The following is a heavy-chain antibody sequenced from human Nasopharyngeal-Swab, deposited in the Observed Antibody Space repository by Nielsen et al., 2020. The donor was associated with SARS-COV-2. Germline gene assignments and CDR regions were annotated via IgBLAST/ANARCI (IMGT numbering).Heavy chain of an antibody. CDR2: IYYSGST. CDR3: ARDNYYGSGSYYNVRGFDP. D-gene: IGHD3-10*01. Sequence: SETLSLTCTVSGVSISSGGYYWSWIRQHPGKGLEWIGYIYYSGSTYYNPSLKSRVTISVDTSKNQFSLKLSSVTAADTAVYYCARDNYYGSGSYYNVRGFDPWGQGTLVTVSS. V-gene: IGHV4-31*03. J-gene: IGHJ5*02. CDR1: GVSISSGGYY.